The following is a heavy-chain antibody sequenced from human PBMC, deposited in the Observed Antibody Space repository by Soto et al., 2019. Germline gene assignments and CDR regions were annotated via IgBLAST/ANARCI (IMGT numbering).Heavy chain of an antibody. Sequence: GGSLRLSCAASGFTFSSYAMHWVRQAPGKGLEWVAVISYDGSNKYYADSVKGRFTISRDNSKNTLYLQMNSLRAEDTAVYYCARDVIVLVPAAIRWFDPWGQGTLVTVSS. V-gene: IGHV3-30-3*01. J-gene: IGHJ5*02. CDR1: GFTFSSYA. D-gene: IGHD2-2*01. CDR3: ARDVIVLVPAAIRWFDP. CDR2: ISYDGSNK.